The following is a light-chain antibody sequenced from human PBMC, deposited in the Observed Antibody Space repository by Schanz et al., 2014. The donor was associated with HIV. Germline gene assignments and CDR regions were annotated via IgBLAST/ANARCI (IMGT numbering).Light chain of an antibody. CDR1: SSDVGGSDS. J-gene: IGLJ2*01. V-gene: IGLV2-14*03. CDR3: SSYTFSSTVV. Sequence: QSALTQPASVSGSPGQSITISCTGTSSDVGGSDSVSWFQQNPGKAPRLLIYDVTNRPSGVSHRFSGSKSGNTASLTISGLQAEDEADYYCSSYTFSSTVVFGGGTQLTVL. CDR2: DVT.